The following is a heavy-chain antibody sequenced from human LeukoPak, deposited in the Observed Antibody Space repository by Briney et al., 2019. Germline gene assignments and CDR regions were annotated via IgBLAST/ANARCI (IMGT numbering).Heavy chain of an antibody. CDR2: VYYSGST. CDR1: GGSISSYY. Sequence: SETLSLTCTVSGGSISSYYWNWIRQPPGKGLEWIGYVYYSGSTNYNPSLKSRVTISVDTSKNQFSLKLSSVTAADTAVYYCARGGWYPESFQHWGQGALVTVSS. J-gene: IGHJ1*01. CDR3: ARGGWYPESFQH. V-gene: IGHV4-59*01. D-gene: IGHD6-19*01.